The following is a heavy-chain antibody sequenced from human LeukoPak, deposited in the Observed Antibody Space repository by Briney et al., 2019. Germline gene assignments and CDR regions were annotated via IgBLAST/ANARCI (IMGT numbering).Heavy chain of an antibody. CDR1: GYTFTSYY. CDR3: ARLTPWYSGNYYGVFDY. V-gene: IGHV1-46*01. Sequence: ASVKVSCKASGYTFTSYYMHWVRQAPGQGLEWMGIINPSGGSTSYAQKFQGRVTMTRDTSTSTVYMELSSLRSEDTAVYYCARLTPWYSGNYYGVFDYWGQGTVVTVSS. J-gene: IGHJ4*02. D-gene: IGHD1-26*01. CDR2: INPSGGST.